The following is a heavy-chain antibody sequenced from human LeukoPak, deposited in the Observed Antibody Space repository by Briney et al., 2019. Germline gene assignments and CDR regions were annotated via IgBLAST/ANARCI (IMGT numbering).Heavy chain of an antibody. CDR2: IIPIFGTA. CDR1: GGTFTIYA. CDR3: ARECEMVAVAGNLRFDY. Sequence: GASVKVSSKASGGTFTIYAISWVRQAPGQGLEWMGGIIPIFGTANYAQKFQGRVTITADESTSTDYMELSRLRSEYTAVYYCARECEMVAVAGNLRFDYWGQGTLVTVSS. D-gene: IGHD6-19*01. V-gene: IGHV1-69*13. J-gene: IGHJ4*02.